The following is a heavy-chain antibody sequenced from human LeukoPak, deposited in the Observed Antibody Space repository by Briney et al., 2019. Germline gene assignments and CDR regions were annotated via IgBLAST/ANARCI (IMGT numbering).Heavy chain of an antibody. V-gene: IGHV1-2*02. Sequence: GASVKVSCKASGYTFSSNYMHWVRQAPGQGLEWMGWINPNSGGTNYAQKFQGRVTMTRDTSISTAYMELSRLRSDDTAVYYCARDPGGFGELFDYWGQGTLVTVSS. CDR2: INPNSGGT. CDR1: GYTFSSNY. D-gene: IGHD3-10*01. J-gene: IGHJ4*02. CDR3: ARDPGGFGELFDY.